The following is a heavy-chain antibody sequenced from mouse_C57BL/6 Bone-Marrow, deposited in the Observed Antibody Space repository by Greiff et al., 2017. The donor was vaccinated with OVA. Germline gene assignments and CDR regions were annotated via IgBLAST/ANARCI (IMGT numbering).Heavy chain of an antibody. CDR3: AREDYYGSSYCYAMDY. J-gene: IGHJ4*01. D-gene: IGHD1-1*01. CDR2: INPSNGGT. Sequence: QVQLQQPGPELVKPGASVKLSCKASGYTFTSYWMHWVKQRPGQGLEWIGNINPSNGGTNYNEKFKSKATLTVDNSSSTAYMQLSSLTSEDSAVYYCAREDYYGSSYCYAMDYWGQGTSGTVSS. V-gene: IGHV1-53*01. CDR1: GYTFTSYW.